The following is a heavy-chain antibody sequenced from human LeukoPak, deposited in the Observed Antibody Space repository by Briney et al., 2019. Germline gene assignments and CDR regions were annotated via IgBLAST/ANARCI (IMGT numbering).Heavy chain of an antibody. CDR1: GGSISNYY. Sequence: SETLSLTCTVPGGSISNYYWTWIRQPPGKGLEWIGYIYYSGSTNYNPSLKSRATISVDTSKNQFSLKLSSVTAADTAVYYCARGWESSRRPDALDIWGQGTMVTVSS. CDR2: IYYSGST. CDR3: ARGWESSRRPDALDI. D-gene: IGHD1-26*01. V-gene: IGHV4-59*01. J-gene: IGHJ3*02.